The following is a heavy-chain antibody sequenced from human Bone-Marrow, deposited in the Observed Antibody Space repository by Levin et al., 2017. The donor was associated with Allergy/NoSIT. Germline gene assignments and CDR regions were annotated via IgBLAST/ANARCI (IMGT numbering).Heavy chain of an antibody. CDR3: VFSRGGSYSAFDI. Sequence: GESLKISCAASGFTFSSYSMNWVRQAPGKGLEWVSYISSNSGTIYYSDSVKGRFTISRDNAKNSLYLQMNSLRAADTAVYYCVFSRGGSYSAFDIWGQGTVVTVSS. D-gene: IGHD1-26*01. CDR2: ISSNSGTI. V-gene: IGHV3-48*04. CDR1: GFTFSSYS. J-gene: IGHJ3*02.